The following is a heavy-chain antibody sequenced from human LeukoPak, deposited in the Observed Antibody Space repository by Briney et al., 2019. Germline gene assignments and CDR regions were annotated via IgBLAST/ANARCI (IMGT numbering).Heavy chain of an antibody. CDR3: TRDQQWLVPDY. D-gene: IGHD6-19*01. Sequence: GGSLRLSCTASGFTFGDYAMSWFRQAPGKGLEWVGFIRSKAYGGTTEYAASVKGRFTTSRDDSKSIAYLQMNSLKTEDTAVYYCTRDQQWLVPDYWGQGTLVTVSS. J-gene: IGHJ4*02. V-gene: IGHV3-49*03. CDR1: GFTFGDYA. CDR2: IRSKAYGGTT.